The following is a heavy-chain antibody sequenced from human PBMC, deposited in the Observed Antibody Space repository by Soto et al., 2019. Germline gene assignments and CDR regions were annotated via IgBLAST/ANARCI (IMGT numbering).Heavy chain of an antibody. Sequence: QVQLQQWGAGLLKPSETLSLTCAVYGGSFSGYYWNWIRQPPGKGLEWIGESNHSGSTNYHPSLKSGVTLSVDTSKNQFALKLSSVTAADTAVYYCARGWGRIFDYWGQGTLVTVSS. CDR2: SNHSGST. V-gene: IGHV4-34*01. CDR3: ARGWGRIFDY. CDR1: GGSFSGYY. J-gene: IGHJ4*02. D-gene: IGHD7-27*01.